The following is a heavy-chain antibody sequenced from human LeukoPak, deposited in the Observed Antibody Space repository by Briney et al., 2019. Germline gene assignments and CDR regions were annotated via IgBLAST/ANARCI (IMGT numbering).Heavy chain of an antibody. CDR3: AGEGHYYDSTGYYYGGEDY. J-gene: IGHJ4*02. Sequence: PSETLSLTCTVSGGSITTYYWGWIRQPAGKGLEWIGRIYTRGSTNYNPSLKSRVTMSVDTSKNQFSLKLSSVTAADTAVYYCAGEGHYYDSTGYYYGGEDYWGQGTLVTVSS. CDR2: IYTRGST. D-gene: IGHD3-22*01. V-gene: IGHV4-4*07. CDR1: GGSITTYY.